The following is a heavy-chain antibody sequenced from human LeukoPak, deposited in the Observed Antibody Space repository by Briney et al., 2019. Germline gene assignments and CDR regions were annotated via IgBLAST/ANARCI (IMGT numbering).Heavy chain of an antibody. CDR1: GFTFSSYG. J-gene: IGHJ6*03. V-gene: IGHV3-23*03. Sequence: GGSLRLSCAVSGFTFSSYGMSWVRQAPGKGLEWVSVIYIGGNTYYADPVKGRFTISRDNAKNSLYLQMNSLRAEDTALYYCARDSSSWFYYYYMDVWGKGTTVTVSS. CDR2: IYIGGNT. D-gene: IGHD6-13*01. CDR3: ARDSSSWFYYYYMDV.